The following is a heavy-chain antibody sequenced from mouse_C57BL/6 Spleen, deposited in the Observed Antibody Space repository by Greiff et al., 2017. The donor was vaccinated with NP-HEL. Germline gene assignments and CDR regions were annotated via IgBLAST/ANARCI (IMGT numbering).Heavy chain of an antibody. Sequence: VQLKESGGGLVKPGGSLKLSCAASGFTFSDYGMHWVRQAPEKGLEWVAYISSGSSTIYYADTVKGRFTISRDNAKNTLFLQMTSLRSEDTAMYYCARQDYGSNDYWGQGTTLTVSS. V-gene: IGHV5-17*01. J-gene: IGHJ2*01. CDR2: ISSGSSTI. CDR3: ARQDYGSNDY. D-gene: IGHD1-1*01. CDR1: GFTFSDYG.